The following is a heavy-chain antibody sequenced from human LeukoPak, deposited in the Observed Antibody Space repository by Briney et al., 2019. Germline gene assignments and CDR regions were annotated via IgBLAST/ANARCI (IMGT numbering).Heavy chain of an antibody. V-gene: IGHV4-61*02. CDR1: SDSISSSSYY. CDR2: IYARGNT. CDR3: ARTPIYYFDNSGYYN. Sequence: SETLSLTCTVSSDSISSSSYYWGWIRQPAGKGLEWIGLIYARGNTNYNPSLKSRVTMSIDTSKNRFSLKLTSVTAADTAVYYCARTPIYYFDNSGYYNWGQGTLVTVSS. J-gene: IGHJ4*02. D-gene: IGHD3-22*01.